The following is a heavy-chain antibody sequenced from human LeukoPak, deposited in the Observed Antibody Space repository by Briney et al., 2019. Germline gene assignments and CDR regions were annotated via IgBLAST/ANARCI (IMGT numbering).Heavy chain of an antibody. J-gene: IGHJ4*02. CDR2: IRSNGDTA. D-gene: IGHD1-1*01. CDR1: GFTFSSIA. CDR3: VKGQELDDGVFDS. Sequence: GGSLRLSCAASGFTFSSIAMTWVRQAPGKGVEWASTIRSNGDTAYNADSVRGRFAISRDNSKNGLFLQMNSLRVEDTARYYCVKGQELDDGVFDSWGQGTLVTVSS. V-gene: IGHV3-23*01.